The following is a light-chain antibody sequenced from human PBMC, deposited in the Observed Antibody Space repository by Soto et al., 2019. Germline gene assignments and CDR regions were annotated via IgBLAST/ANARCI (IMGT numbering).Light chain of an antibody. Sequence: QSALTQPPSASGTPGQRVTISCSGSSSNIGSNTVNWYQQVPGMAPKLLIYSDSQRPSGVPDRLSGSESGTSVSLAISGLQSEDEADYYCAAWDDSLRVVVFGGGTK. CDR2: SDS. V-gene: IGLV1-44*01. CDR3: AAWDDSLRVVV. J-gene: IGLJ2*01. CDR1: SSNIGSNT.